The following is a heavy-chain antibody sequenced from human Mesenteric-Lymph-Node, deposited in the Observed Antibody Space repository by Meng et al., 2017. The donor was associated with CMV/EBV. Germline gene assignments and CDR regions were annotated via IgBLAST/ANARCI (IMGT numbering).Heavy chain of an antibody. CDR1: GFTFSDYY. J-gene: IGHJ4*02. D-gene: IGHD3-16*01. CDR2: ISSNSDLI. Sequence: GGSLRLSCAASGFTFSDYYMSWIRQAPGKGLEWVAYISSNSDLIHYADSVKGRFTISRDNTKNVLYLQMDSLGAEETAVYYCARGRFSYNYAHIDYWGQGTLVTVSS. CDR3: ARGRFSYNYAHIDY. V-gene: IGHV3-11*06.